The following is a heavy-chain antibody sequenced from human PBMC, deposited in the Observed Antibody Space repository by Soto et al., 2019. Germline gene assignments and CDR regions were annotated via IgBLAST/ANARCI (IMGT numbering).Heavy chain of an antibody. CDR2: FRGNGDGT. D-gene: IGHD3-10*01. J-gene: IGHJ3*02. CDR1: GFTFSSYA. Sequence: EVQLLESGGGLIQPGGSLRLSCAASGFTFSSYAMSWVRQAPGKGLEWVSTFRGNGDGTYYADSVRGRFTVSRDNSKNTLYLQMNGLRGGDTAIYYCAKGPDPGAFDIWGQATMVTVSS. CDR3: AKGPDPGAFDI. V-gene: IGHV3-23*01.